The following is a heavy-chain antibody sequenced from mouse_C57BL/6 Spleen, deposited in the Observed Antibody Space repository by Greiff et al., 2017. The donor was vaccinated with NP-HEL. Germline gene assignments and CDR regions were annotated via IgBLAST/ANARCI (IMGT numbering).Heavy chain of an antibody. V-gene: IGHV7-1*01. Sequence: EVKLVESGGGLVQSGRSLRLSCATSGFTFSDFYMEWVRQAPGKGLEWIAASRNKANDYTTEYSASVKGRFIVSRDTSQSILYLQMNALRAEDTAIYYCARDAGYGSGYYFDYWGQGTTLTVSS. CDR3: ARDAGYGSGYYFDY. J-gene: IGHJ2*01. CDR1: GFTFSDFY. CDR2: SRNKANDYTT. D-gene: IGHD3-1*01.